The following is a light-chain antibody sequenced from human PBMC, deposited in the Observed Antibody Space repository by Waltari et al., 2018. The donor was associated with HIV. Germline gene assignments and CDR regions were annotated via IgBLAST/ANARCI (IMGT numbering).Light chain of an antibody. V-gene: IGLV1-51*02. J-gene: IGLJ2*01. Sequence: QSELTQPPSVSAAPGQRVTISCTGSSSNIGAGSDVHWYQQVPGRAPKVVSFENSNRLSGIPDRFSGSKSDTSATLDITGLQTGDEADYYCATWDDSLSAVVFGGGTKVTVL. CDR3: ATWDDSLSAVV. CDR2: ENS. CDR1: SSNIGAGSD.